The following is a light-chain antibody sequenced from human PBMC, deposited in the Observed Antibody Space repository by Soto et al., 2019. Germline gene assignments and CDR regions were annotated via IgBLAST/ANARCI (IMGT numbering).Light chain of an antibody. CDR2: GAS. Sequence: AIQMTQFPSSLSASVRDRVVMSCRTSQDIRNKLGWYQQKPGQAPKLLIFGASTLHSGVPSRFSGSGSGTRFTLTITSLQPEDVATYYCLHEYNYPWTFGQGTKVDIK. CDR3: LHEYNYPWT. CDR1: QDIRNK. J-gene: IGKJ1*01. V-gene: IGKV1-6*01.